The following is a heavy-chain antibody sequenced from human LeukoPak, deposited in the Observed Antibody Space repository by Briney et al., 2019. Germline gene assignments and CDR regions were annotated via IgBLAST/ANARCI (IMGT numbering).Heavy chain of an antibody. Sequence: PGGSLRLSCAASGFTFSSYAMSWVRQAPGKGLEWVSAISGSGGSTYYADSVKGRFTISRDNSKNTLYLQMNSLRAEDTAVYYCAKDGRISTYYDFWSGYYTVQDYFHYWGQGTLVTVSS. CDR2: ISGSGGST. V-gene: IGHV3-23*01. CDR1: GFTFSSYA. CDR3: AKDGRISTYYDFWSGYYTVQDYFHY. D-gene: IGHD3-3*01. J-gene: IGHJ4*02.